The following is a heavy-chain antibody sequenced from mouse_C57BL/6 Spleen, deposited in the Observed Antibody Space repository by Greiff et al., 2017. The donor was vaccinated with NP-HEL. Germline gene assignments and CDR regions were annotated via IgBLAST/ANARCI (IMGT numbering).Heavy chain of an antibody. V-gene: IGHV1-39*01. D-gene: IGHD2-2*01. CDR1: GYSFTDYN. Sequence: EVKLQESGPELVKPGASVKISCKASGYSFTDYNMNWVKQSNGKSLEWIGVINPNFGTTSYNQKFKGKATLTVDQSSSTAYMQLNSLTSEDSAVYYCAREELDGYDEDYFDYWGQGTTLTVSS. CDR3: AREELDGYDEDYFDY. J-gene: IGHJ2*01. CDR2: INPNFGTT.